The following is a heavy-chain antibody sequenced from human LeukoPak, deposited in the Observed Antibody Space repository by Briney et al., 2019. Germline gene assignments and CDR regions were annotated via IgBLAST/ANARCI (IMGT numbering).Heavy chain of an antibody. CDR1: GFTFSSYS. D-gene: IGHD3-10*01. J-gene: IGHJ4*02. V-gene: IGHV3-21*01. CDR3: ARDESLVRGAAFDY. CDR2: ISSSSNYI. Sequence: GGSLRLTCAASGFTFSSYSMNWVRQAPGKGLEWVSYISSSSNYINYADSVKGRFTISRDNAKNSLYLQMNSLRAEDTAVYYCARDESLVRGAAFDYWGQGTLVTVSS.